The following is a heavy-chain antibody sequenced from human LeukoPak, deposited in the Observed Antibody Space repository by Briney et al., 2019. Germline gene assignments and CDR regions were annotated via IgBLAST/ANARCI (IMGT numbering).Heavy chain of an antibody. CDR3: ARVSHADFWSGYDDY. J-gene: IGHJ4*02. V-gene: IGHV3-21*01. CDR1: GFTFSSYS. CDR2: ISSSSSYI. D-gene: IGHD3-3*01. Sequence: GGSLRLSCAASGFTFSSYSMNWVRQAPGKGLEWVSSISSSSSYIYYADSVKGRFTISRDNAKNSLYLQMNSLRAEDTAVYYCARVSHADFWSGYDDYWGQGTLVTVSS.